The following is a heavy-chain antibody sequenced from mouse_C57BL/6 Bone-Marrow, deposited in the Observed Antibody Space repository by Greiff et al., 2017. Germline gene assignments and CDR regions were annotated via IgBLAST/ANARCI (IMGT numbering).Heavy chain of an antibody. CDR3: TTWRRVWFAY. Sequence: VQLKQSGAELVRPGASVKLSCTASGFNIKDDYMHWVKQRPEQGLEWIGWIDPENGDTEYASKFQGKATITADTSSNTAYLQLSSLTSEDTAVYYCTTWRRVWFAYWGQGTLVTVSA. CDR2: IDPENGDT. J-gene: IGHJ3*01. CDR1: GFNIKDDY. V-gene: IGHV14-4*01.